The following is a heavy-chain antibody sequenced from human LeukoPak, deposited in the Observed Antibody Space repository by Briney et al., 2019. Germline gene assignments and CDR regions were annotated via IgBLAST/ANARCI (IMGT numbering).Heavy chain of an antibody. CDR2: ISSSSSYI. V-gene: IGHV3-21*01. CDR1: GGSISSSS. Sequence: ETLSLTCTVSGGSISSSSYYWGWIRQPPGKGLEWVSSISSSSSYIYYADSVKGRFTISRDNAKNSLYLQMNSLRAEDTAVYYCARAYWGSYRYTTPDFDYWGQGTLVTVSS. J-gene: IGHJ4*02. D-gene: IGHD3-16*02. CDR3: ARAYWGSYRYTTPDFDY.